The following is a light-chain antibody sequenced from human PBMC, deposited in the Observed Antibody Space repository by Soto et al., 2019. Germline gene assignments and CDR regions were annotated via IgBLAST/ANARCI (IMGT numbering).Light chain of an antibody. J-gene: IGKJ4*01. V-gene: IGKV3-15*01. Sequence: EIVMTQSPATLSVSPGERATLSCRASLSVGSSLAWYQRKPGQAPRLLIYGASTRATGIPATFSGSGSGTEFTLTISSLQSEDFAVYYCQQYNSWPLTFGGGTK. CDR3: QQYNSWPLT. CDR2: GAS. CDR1: LSVGSS.